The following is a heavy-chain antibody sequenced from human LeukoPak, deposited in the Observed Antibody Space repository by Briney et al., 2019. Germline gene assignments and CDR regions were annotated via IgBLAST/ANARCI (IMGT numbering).Heavy chain of an antibody. CDR3: ARDPSITIFGVVIIQTWFDP. CDR2: INTNTGNP. D-gene: IGHD3-3*01. J-gene: IGHJ5*02. CDR1: GYTFTSYA. V-gene: IGHV7-4-1*02. Sequence: ASVKVSCKASGYTFTSYAMNWVRQAPGQGLEWMGWINTNTGNPTYAQGFTGRFVFSLDTSVSTAYLQISSLKAEDTAVYYCARDPSITIFGVVIIQTWFDPWGQGTLVTVSS.